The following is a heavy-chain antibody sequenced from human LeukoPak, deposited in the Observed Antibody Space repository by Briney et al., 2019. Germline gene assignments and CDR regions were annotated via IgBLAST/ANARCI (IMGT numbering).Heavy chain of an antibody. CDR2: IYYSGST. J-gene: IGHJ6*03. CDR1: GDSISSFY. V-gene: IGHV4-59*01. CDR3: AKGYGWEASYYYYYMDV. D-gene: IGHD2-8*02. Sequence: TSETLSLTCTVSGDSISSFYWSWIRQPPGKGLEWIGYIYYSGSTNYNPSLKSRVTISVDTSKSQFSLKLSSVTAADTAVYYCAKGYGWEASYYYYYMDVWGKGTTVTISS.